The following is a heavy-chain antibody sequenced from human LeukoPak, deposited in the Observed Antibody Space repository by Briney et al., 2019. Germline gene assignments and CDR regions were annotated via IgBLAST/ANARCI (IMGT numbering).Heavy chain of an antibody. CDR3: ARCNDILTVSAYGMDV. CDR1: GGSISSGDYY. CDR2: IYYSGST. V-gene: IGHV4-30-4*01. D-gene: IGHD3-9*01. J-gene: IGHJ6*02. Sequence: PSETLSLTCTVSGGSISSGDYYWSWIRQPPGKGLEWIGYIYYSGSTYYNPSLKSRVTISVDTSKNQFSLKLSSVTAADTAVYYCARCNDILTVSAYGMDVWGQGTTVTVSS.